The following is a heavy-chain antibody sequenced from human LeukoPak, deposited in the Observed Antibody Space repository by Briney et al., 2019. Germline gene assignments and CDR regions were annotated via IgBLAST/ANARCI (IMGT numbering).Heavy chain of an antibody. CDR2: ISGSGGST. J-gene: IGHJ4*02. Sequence: GGSLRLSCAASGFTFSSYAMSWVRRAPGKGLEWVSAISGSGGSTYYADSVKGRFTISRDNSKNTLYLQMNSLRAEDTAVYYCAKFKKEDYYDSSGYYGPANWGQGTLVTVSS. CDR1: GFTFSSYA. CDR3: AKFKKEDYYDSSGYYGPAN. V-gene: IGHV3-23*01. D-gene: IGHD3-22*01.